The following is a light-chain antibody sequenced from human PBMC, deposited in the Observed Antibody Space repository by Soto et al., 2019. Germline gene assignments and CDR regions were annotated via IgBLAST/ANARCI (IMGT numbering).Light chain of an antibody. Sequence: QSVLTQPRSVCGAPGQRVTISCTGCSSNIGAGCEVHWYQHLPGKAPKLLIYGNTNRPSGVPDRFSGSKSGTSASLAITGLQAEDEADYYCQSYDSSLSDHHVFGGGTKVTXL. J-gene: IGLJ1*01. CDR1: SSNIGAGCE. CDR3: QSYDSSLSDHHV. CDR2: GNT. V-gene: IGLV1-40*01.